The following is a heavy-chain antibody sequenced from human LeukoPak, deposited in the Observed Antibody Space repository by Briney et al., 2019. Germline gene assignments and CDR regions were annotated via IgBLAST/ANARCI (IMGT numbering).Heavy chain of an antibody. CDR2: IYYSGST. CDR1: GGSISSYY. V-gene: IGHV4-59*01. CDR3: ARDVQIKYSESPRGFDY. D-gene: IGHD1-26*01. Sequence: PSETLSLTCTVSGGSISSYYWSWLRQPPGKGLEWIGYIYYSGSTNYNPSLKSRVTISVDTSKNQFSLKLSSVTAADTAVYYCARDVQIKYSESPRGFDYWGQGTLVTVSS. J-gene: IGHJ4*02.